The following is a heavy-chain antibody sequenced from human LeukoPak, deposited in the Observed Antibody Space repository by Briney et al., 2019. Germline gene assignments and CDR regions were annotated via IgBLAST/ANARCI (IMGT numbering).Heavy chain of an antibody. V-gene: IGHV3-7*01. CDR2: IKEDGSEK. CDR3: ARPLWPFMDPTAAFAI. J-gene: IGHJ3*02. D-gene: IGHD2-21*01. Sequence: GGSLRLSCAASGFTFRTYWMHWVRQAPGKGLEWVANIKEDGSEKYYVDSVKGRFTLSRDNAKNSLFLQMNSLRVEDTAIYYCARPLWPFMDPTAAFAIWGQGTMVTVSS. CDR1: GFTFRTYW.